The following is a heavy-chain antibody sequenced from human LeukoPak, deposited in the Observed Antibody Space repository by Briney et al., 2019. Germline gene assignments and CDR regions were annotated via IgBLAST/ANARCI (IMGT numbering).Heavy chain of an antibody. CDR3: ARQVAGTTYDF. J-gene: IGHJ4*02. V-gene: IGHV4-59*08. D-gene: IGHD1-7*01. CDR2: IYSSGST. Sequence: SETLSLTCTVSGGSISNYYRSWIRQPPGKGLEWIGYIYSSGSTNYDPSLKSRVTISVDASKKQFSLKLSSGTAADTAVYYCARQVAGTTYDFWGQGTLVTVSS. CDR1: GGSISNYY.